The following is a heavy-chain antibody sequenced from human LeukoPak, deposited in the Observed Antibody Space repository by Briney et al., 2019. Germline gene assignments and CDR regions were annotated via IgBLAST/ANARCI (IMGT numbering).Heavy chain of an antibody. D-gene: IGHD6-6*01. Sequence: ASVKVSCKASGYTFTGYYMHWVRQAPGQGLEWMGWINPNSGGTNYAQKFQGRVTMTRDTSISTAYMELRSLRSDDTAVYYCAREKYSSSPHYYYYGMDVWGQGTTVTVSS. V-gene: IGHV1-2*02. CDR2: INPNSGGT. CDR1: GYTFTGYY. CDR3: AREKYSSSPHYYYYGMDV. J-gene: IGHJ6*02.